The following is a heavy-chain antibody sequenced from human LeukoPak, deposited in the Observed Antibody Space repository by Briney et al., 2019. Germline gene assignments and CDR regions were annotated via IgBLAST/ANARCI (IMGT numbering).Heavy chain of an antibody. J-gene: IGHJ3*02. CDR3: ARDLGTDYGGNSGFDAFDI. CDR1: GFTFSDYS. CDR2: ISSSSSYI. D-gene: IGHD4-23*01. V-gene: IGHV3-21*01. Sequence: GGSLRLSCAASGFTFSDYSMNWVRQAPGKGLEWVSSISSSSSYIFYADSVRGRFSISRDNAKNSLYLQMNSLRAEDTAVYYCARDLGTDYGGNSGFDAFDIWGQGTMVTVSS.